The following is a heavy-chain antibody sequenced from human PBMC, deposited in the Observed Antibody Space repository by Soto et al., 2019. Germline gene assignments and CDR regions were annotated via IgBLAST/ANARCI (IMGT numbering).Heavy chain of an antibody. D-gene: IGHD3-10*01. CDR2: IIPIFGTA. V-gene: IGHV1-69*01. Sequence: QVQLVQSGAEVKKPGSSVKVSCKASGGTFSSYAISWVRQAPGQGLEWMGGIIPIFGTANYAQKVQGRVTITADESTSTAYMELSSMRSEDTAVYYCARCGLRLWFGEGGMDVWGQGTTVTVSS. J-gene: IGHJ6*02. CDR3: ARCGLRLWFGEGGMDV. CDR1: GGTFSSYA.